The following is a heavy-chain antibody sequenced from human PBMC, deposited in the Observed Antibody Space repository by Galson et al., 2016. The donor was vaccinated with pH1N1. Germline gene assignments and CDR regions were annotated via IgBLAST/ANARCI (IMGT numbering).Heavy chain of an antibody. CDR2: IFPADSDT. CDR3: ARHGNIAPPGIGFDS. CDR1: EYSFSSNW. V-gene: IGHV5-51*01. Sequence: QSGAEVKKPGESLKISCKASEYSFSSNWIGWVRQMPGKGLEWMGIIFPADSDTRYSPSFQGQVTFSVDKSINTAYLHWTRLKASDTAIYFCARHGNIAPPGIGFDSWGQGTLVTVSS. J-gene: IGHJ5*01. D-gene: IGHD6-13*01.